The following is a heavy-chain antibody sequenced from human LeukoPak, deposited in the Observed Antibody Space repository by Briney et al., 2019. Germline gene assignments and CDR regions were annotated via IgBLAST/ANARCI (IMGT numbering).Heavy chain of an antibody. J-gene: IGHJ4*02. D-gene: IGHD4-11*01. CDR2: ISNSGST. CDR3: ARVYDYSNYGPLDY. V-gene: IGHV4-39*01. CDR1: GDSISSSNYY. Sequence: SETLSLTCTVSGDSISSSNYYWGWIRQPPGKGLECIGSISNSGSTHYNPSLKSRVTISVDASKNQFSLKVNSVTAADTAVYYCARVYDYSNYGPLDYWGQGTLVTVPS.